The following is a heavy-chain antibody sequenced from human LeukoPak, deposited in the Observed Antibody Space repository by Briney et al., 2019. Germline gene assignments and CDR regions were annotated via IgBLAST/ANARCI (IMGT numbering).Heavy chain of an antibody. V-gene: IGHV1-2*02. Sequence: ASVKVSCKASGYTFTDYYMHWVRQAPGQGLEWMGWINPNSGGTNYAQKFQGRVTMTRDTSISTAYMELSRLRSDDTAVYYCASESGRGDGLFDYWGQGTLVTVSS. D-gene: IGHD3-16*01. CDR3: ASESGRGDGLFDY. CDR1: GYTFTDYY. CDR2: INPNSGGT. J-gene: IGHJ4*02.